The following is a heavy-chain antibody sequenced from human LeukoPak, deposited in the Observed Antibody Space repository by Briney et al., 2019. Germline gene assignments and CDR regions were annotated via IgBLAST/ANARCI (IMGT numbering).Heavy chain of an antibody. CDR1: GFTFGDYA. V-gene: IGHV3-49*03. CDR3: TRTGGGSSSPFDY. Sequence: GGSLRLSCTASGFTFGDYAMSWFRQAPGKGLEWVGFIRSKAYGGTTEYAASVKGRFTISRDDSKSIAYLQMNSLKTEDTAVYYCTRTGGGSSSPFDYWGQGTLVTVSS. J-gene: IGHJ4*02. CDR2: IRSKAYGGTT. D-gene: IGHD6-13*01.